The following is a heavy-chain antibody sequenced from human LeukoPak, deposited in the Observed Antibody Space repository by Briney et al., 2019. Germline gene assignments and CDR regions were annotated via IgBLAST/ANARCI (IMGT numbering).Heavy chain of an antibody. J-gene: IGHJ4*02. Sequence: GGSLRLSCAASGFTFTNYWMSWVRQAPGKGLELVANIKQDRSEKYYVDSVKGRFTISRDNAKNSLYLQMNSLRAEDTAVYYCAKDGAWLRFDDWGQGILVTVSS. CDR1: GFTFTNYW. V-gene: IGHV3-7*01. CDR2: IKQDRSEK. D-gene: IGHD5-12*01. CDR3: AKDGAWLRFDD.